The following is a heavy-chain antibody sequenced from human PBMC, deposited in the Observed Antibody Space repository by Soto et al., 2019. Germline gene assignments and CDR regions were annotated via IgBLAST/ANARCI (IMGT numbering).Heavy chain of an antibody. V-gene: IGHV3-9*01. Sequence: EEQLVESGGGLGQPGRSLRLSCAASGFTFDDYAMHWVRQVPGKGLEWVSGISWNSGSITYADSVKGRFTISRDNAKNSLSLQINSLRAEDTALYYCTKGNGWSPTGDAIDIWGQGTMLIVSS. J-gene: IGHJ3*02. D-gene: IGHD6-19*01. CDR2: ISWNSGSI. CDR3: TKGNGWSPTGDAIDI. CDR1: GFTFDDYA.